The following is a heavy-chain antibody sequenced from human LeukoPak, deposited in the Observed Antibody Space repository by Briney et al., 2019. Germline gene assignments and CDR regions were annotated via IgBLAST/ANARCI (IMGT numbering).Heavy chain of an antibody. D-gene: IGHD4-17*01. V-gene: IGHV1-46*01. J-gene: IGHJ5*02. CDR3: AAYGDYVMGFDP. CDR1: GYTFTSYY. Sequence: GPVKVSCKASGYTFTSYYMHWVRQAPGQGLEWMGIINPSGGSTSYAQKFQGRVTMTRDMSTSTVYMELSSLRSEDTAVYYCAAYGDYVMGFDPWGQGTLVTVSS. CDR2: INPSGGST.